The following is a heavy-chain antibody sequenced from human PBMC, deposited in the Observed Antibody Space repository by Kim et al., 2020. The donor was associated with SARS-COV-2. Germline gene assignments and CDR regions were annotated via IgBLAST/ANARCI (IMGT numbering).Heavy chain of an antibody. D-gene: IGHD1-26*01. Sequence: GGSLRLSCVASGLSFTGSAMRWVRQAPGTGLEYVSNIDPGDITHYADSVKGRFTISRDDSRRILYLQMNNLRAEDTARYYCVKREGDFCGHGILVTVSS. CDR2: IDPGDIT. J-gene: IGHJ4*01. CDR1: GLSFTGSA. V-gene: IGHV3-23*01. CDR3: VKREGDF.